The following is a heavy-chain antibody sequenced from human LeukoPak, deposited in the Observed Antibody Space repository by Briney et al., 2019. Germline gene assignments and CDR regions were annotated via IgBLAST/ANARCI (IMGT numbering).Heavy chain of an antibody. Sequence: GGSLRLSCAASGFTFSGYAMNWVRQAPGKGLEWVSYISGSGSTIYYADSVKGRFTISRDKARNSLYLQMDRLRDGDTAIYYCARGYTYFDYWGQGTLVTVSS. D-gene: IGHD5-24*01. V-gene: IGHV3-48*02. J-gene: IGHJ4*02. CDR1: GFTFSGYA. CDR3: ARGYTYFDY. CDR2: ISGSGSTI.